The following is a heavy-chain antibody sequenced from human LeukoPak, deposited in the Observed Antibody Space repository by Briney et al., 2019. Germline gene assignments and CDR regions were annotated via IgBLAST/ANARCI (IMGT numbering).Heavy chain of an antibody. CDR1: GFTFSSYA. D-gene: IGHD3-3*01. V-gene: IGHV3-23*01. Sequence: QPGGSLRLSCAASGFTFSSYAMSWVRQAPGKGLEWVSAISGSGGSTYYADSVKGRFTISRDNSKNTLNLQMNSLRAEDTAVYYCAKSRSGSPNYYFDNWGPGTLVSVTS. CDR3: AKSRSGSPNYYFDN. CDR2: ISGSGGST. J-gene: IGHJ4*02.